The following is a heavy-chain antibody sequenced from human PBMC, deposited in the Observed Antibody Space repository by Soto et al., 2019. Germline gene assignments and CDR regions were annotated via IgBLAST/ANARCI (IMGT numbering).Heavy chain of an antibody. CDR1: GYTLTDLS. CDR3: ATGATVTTHYYFLGMDV. CDR2: FDPEDGET. V-gene: IGHV1-24*01. D-gene: IGHD4-17*01. J-gene: IGHJ6*02. Sequence: QVQLVQSGAEVKKPGASVKVSCTVSGYTLTDLSILWVRQSPGKGLEWMGGFDPEDGETIYAQKFQGRVTMTEDTSTDTAYMELSSLRSEDTAVYYCATGATVTTHYYFLGMDVWGQGTTVTVSS.